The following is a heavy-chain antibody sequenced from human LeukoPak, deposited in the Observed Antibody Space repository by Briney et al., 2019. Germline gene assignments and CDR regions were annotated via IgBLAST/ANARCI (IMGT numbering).Heavy chain of an antibody. V-gene: IGHV3-7*03. CDR1: GFTFSSYW. D-gene: IGHD7-27*01. CDR3: ARPLGKGQDY. J-gene: IGHJ4*02. CDR2: IKQDGNEK. Sequence: PGGSLRLSCATSGFTFSSYWMTWVRQAPGKGLEWVANIKQDGNEKYYVDSVKGRFTISRDNAKNSLYLQMNSLRAEDTAVYYCARPLGKGQDYWGQGTLVTVSS.